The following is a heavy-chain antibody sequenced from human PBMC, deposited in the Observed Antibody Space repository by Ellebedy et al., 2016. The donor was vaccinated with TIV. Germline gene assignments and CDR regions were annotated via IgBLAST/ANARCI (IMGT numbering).Heavy chain of an antibody. CDR3: ARGSGRGYPINWYFDL. V-gene: IGHV3-33*01. CDR1: GITFSRHG. Sequence: GGSLRLXXAASGITFSRHGMHWVRQAPGKGLEWVAVIWYDGSNKYYADSVKGRFTISRDNSKNTLYLQMNSLRAEGTAVYYCARGSGRGYPINWYFDLWGRGTLVTVSS. CDR2: IWYDGSNK. D-gene: IGHD1-26*01. J-gene: IGHJ2*01.